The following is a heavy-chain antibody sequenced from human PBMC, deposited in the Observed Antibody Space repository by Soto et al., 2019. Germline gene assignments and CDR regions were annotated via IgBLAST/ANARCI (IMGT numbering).Heavy chain of an antibody. D-gene: IGHD2-15*01. V-gene: IGHV3-30-3*01. J-gene: IGHJ3*02. CDR3: AREYGIGGAAFDI. CDR1: GFTFSSYA. Sequence: QVQLVESRGGVVQPGRSLRLSCAASGFTFSSYAMHWVRQAPGKGLEWVAVISYDGSNKYYADSVKGRFTISRDNSKNTLYLQMNSLRAEDTAVYYCAREYGIGGAAFDIWGQGTMVTVSS. CDR2: ISYDGSNK.